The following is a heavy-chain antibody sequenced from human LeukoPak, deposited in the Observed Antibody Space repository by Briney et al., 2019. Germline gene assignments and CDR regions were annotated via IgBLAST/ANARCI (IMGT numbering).Heavy chain of an antibody. D-gene: IGHD3-10*01. Sequence: SSETLSLTCTVSGGSISSYYWSWIRQPPGKGLEWIGYIYYSGRTNYNPSLKSRVTISVDTSKNQFSLKLSSVTAADTAVYYCARLTVARYYGSGAYYYGMDVWGQGTTVTVSS. CDR3: ARLTVARYYGSGAYYYGMDV. V-gene: IGHV4-59*01. J-gene: IGHJ6*02. CDR1: GGSISSYY. CDR2: IYYSGRT.